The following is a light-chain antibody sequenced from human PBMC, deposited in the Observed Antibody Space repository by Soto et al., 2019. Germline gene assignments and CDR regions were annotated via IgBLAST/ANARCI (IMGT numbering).Light chain of an antibody. CDR1: SSDVGGYKY. Sequence: QSALTQPASVSGSPGQSIAISCTGTSSDVGGYKYVSWYQQHPGKAPKLMIYDVSNRPSGVSDRFSGSKSGNTASLTISGLQAEEEADYYCTSYRSSSTYVFGTGTKLTVL. CDR3: TSYRSSSTYV. V-gene: IGLV2-14*01. J-gene: IGLJ1*01. CDR2: DVS.